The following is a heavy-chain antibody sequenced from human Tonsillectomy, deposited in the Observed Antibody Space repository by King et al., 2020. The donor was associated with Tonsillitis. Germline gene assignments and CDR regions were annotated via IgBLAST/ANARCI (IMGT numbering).Heavy chain of an antibody. CDR1: GFTFSSYA. D-gene: IGHD6-13*01. CDR3: ANAYSSSWYGGYYFDY. CDR2: ISGSGGST. J-gene: IGHJ4*02. V-gene: IGHV3-23*04. Sequence: VQLVESGGGLVQPGGSLRLSCAASGFTFSSYAMSWVRQAPGEGLEWGSAISGSGGSTYYADSVKGRFTISRDNSKNTLYLQMNSLRAEDTAVYYCANAYSSSWYGGYYFDYWGQGTLVTVSS.